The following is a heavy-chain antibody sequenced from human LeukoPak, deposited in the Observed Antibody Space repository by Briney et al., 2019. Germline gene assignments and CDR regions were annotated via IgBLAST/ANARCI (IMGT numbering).Heavy chain of an antibody. Sequence: GGSQRLSCAASGFTFSDYYMSWIRQAPGKGLEWVSYISSSGSTIYYADSVKGRFTISRDNAKNSLYLQMNSLRAEDTAVYYCASKASGSGSYYVDYWGQGTLVTVSS. D-gene: IGHD3-10*01. CDR2: ISSSGSTI. CDR3: ASKASGSGSYYVDY. CDR1: GFTFSDYY. V-gene: IGHV3-11*01. J-gene: IGHJ4*02.